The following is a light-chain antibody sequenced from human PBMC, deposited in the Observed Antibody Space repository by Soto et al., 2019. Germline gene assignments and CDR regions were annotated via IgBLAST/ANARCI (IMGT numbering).Light chain of an antibody. CDR3: CSHAGRSTYV. CDR2: EVS. CDR1: GSYNF. Sequence: QSVRTQPASVSGSPGQSITISCTVGSYNFVSWYQQHPGKAPKVLIYEVSKRPSGVSDRFSGSKSGNTASLTISGLQAEDEADYYCCSHAGRSTYVFGTGTKVTVL. J-gene: IGLJ1*01. V-gene: IGLV2-23*02.